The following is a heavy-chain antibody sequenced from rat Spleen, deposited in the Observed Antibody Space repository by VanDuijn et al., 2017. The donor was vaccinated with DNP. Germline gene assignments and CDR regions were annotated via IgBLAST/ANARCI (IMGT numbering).Heavy chain of an antibody. Sequence: QVQLKESGPGLVQPSQTLSLTCTVSGLSLTSNSVSWIRQPPGKGLEWMGVIWSGGSTDYNSALKSRLSISRDTSKSQVFLKMNSVQTEDTAMYFCAVLGRYYWGHGVMVTVSS. CDR3: AVLGRYY. V-gene: IGHV2-47*01. J-gene: IGHJ2*01. CDR2: IWSGGST. CDR1: GLSLTSNS.